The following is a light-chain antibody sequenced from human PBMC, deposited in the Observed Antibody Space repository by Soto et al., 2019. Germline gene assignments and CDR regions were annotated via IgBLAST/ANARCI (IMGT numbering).Light chain of an antibody. CDR1: QDITNY. Sequence: DIQMTQSPSSLSASVGDRVTITCQASQDITNYLNWYQQKPGRAPRLLLYDASSLETGVPSRFSASGSGTDFTLTISSLQPEDVATYYCQHYDHLPITFGQGTRLEIK. V-gene: IGKV1-33*01. J-gene: IGKJ5*01. CDR2: DAS. CDR3: QHYDHLPIT.